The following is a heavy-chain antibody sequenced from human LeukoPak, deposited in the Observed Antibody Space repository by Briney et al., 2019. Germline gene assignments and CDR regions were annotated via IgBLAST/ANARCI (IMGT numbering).Heavy chain of an antibody. D-gene: IGHD1-26*01. CDR2: INPNSGGT. CDR3: AREGARRRYAFDI. CDR1: GYTFTGYY. V-gene: IGHV1-2*02. J-gene: IGHJ3*02. Sequence: ASVKVSCKASGYTFTGYYMHWVRQAPGQGLEWMGWINPNSGGTNYAQKFQGRVTMTRDTSISTAYMELSRLRSDDTAVYYCAREGARRRYAFDIWGQGTMVTVSS.